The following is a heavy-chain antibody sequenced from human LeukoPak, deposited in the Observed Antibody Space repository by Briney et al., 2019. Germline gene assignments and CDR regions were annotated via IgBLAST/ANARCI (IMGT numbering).Heavy chain of an antibody. Sequence: PSETLSLTCTVSGGSISSYYWSWIRQPPGKGLEWIGYIYYSGSTNYNPSLKSRVTISVDTSKNQFSLKLSSVTAADTAVYYCASTCYYDSSGYGKTWYFDLWGRGTLVTVSS. CDR1: GGSISSYY. J-gene: IGHJ2*01. V-gene: IGHV4-59*01. CDR3: ASTCYYDSSGYGKTWYFDL. D-gene: IGHD3-22*01. CDR2: IYYSGST.